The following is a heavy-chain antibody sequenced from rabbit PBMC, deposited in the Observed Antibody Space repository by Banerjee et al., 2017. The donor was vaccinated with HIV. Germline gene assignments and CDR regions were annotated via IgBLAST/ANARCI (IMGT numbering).Heavy chain of an antibody. Sequence: QEQLVESGGGLVKPEGSLTLTCTASGFSFSGSYWICWVRQAPGKGLEWIGCIYPGDGSTYYASWAKGRFTISKASSTTLTLQMTSLTAADTATYFCAKDDPSLRWAWNLWGPGTLVTVS. D-gene: IGHD1-1*01. CDR2: IYPGDGST. CDR3: AKDDPSLRWAWNL. J-gene: IGHJ4*01. V-gene: IGHV1S45*01. CDR1: GFSFSGSYW.